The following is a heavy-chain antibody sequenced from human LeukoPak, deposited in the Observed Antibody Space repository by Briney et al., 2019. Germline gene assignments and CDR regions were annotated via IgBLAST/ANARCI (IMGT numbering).Heavy chain of an antibody. CDR3: ARAYYYDSSGYLSY. Sequence: ASVKVSCKASGYTFTSYDINWVRQATGQGLEWMGWMSPNSGNTGYAQKFQGRVTMTRNTSISTAYMELSSLRSEDTAVYYCARAYYYDSSGYLSYWGQGTLVTVSS. CDR2: MSPNSGNT. J-gene: IGHJ4*02. V-gene: IGHV1-8*01. D-gene: IGHD3-22*01. CDR1: GYTFTSYD.